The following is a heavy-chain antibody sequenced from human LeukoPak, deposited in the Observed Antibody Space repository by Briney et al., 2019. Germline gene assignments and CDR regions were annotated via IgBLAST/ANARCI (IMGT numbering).Heavy chain of an antibody. V-gene: IGHV3-30-3*01. J-gene: IGHJ4*02. CDR1: VFSFSSYA. D-gene: IGHD3-10*01. CDR3: ARGTLQWFGELLYHHFDY. CDR2: ISYDGSNK. Sequence: GGSLILSCAASVFSFSSYAMSWVRQAPGKGREWVAVISYDGSNKYYADSVKGRFTISRDNSKNTLYLQMNSLRAEDTAVYYCARGTLQWFGELLYHHFDYWGQGTLVTVSS.